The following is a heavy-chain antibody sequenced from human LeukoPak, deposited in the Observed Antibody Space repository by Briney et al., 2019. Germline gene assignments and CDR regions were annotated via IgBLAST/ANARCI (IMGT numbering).Heavy chain of an antibody. CDR3: ARSRRYYDSSGSYPGAFDI. J-gene: IGHJ3*02. CDR2: ISGSGGST. CDR1: GFTFSSYG. V-gene: IGHV3-23*01. D-gene: IGHD3-22*01. Sequence: GGSLRLSCAASGFTFSSYGMSWVRQAPGKGLEWVSAISGSGGSTYYADSVKGRFTISRDNSKNTLYLQMNSLRAEDTAVYYCARSRRYYDSSGSYPGAFDIWGQGTMVTVSS.